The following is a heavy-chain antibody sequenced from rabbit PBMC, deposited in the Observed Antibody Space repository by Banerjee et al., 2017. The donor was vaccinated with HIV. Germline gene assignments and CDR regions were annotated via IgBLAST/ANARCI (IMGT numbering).Heavy chain of an antibody. J-gene: IGHJ4*01. V-gene: IGHV1S47*01. CDR1: GFDFSSYG. Sequence: EESGGDLVKPGASLTLTCTASGFDFSSYGVSWVRQAPGKGLEWIGYIDPVFGSTYYASWVNGRFTISSHNAQNTLYLQLNSLTAADTATYFCVRGSSGERGLYYFNLWGPGTLVPVS. CDR2: IDPVFGST. CDR3: VRGSSGERGLYYFNL. D-gene: IGHD4-1*01.